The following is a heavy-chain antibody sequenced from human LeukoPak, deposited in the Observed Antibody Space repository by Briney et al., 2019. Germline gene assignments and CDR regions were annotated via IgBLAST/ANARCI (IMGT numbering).Heavy chain of an antibody. D-gene: IGHD2-2*01. Sequence: HPGGSLRLSCAASGFTFNDYAMTWVRQAPGKGLEWVAGVSGSGGVTDYADFVKGRFTISRDKSKNTLYLQMNSLRAEDTAMYYCAKDCAVVFAAAWVGLDYWGQGTLVPVSS. CDR3: AKDCAVVFAAAWVGLDY. CDR1: GFTFNDYA. V-gene: IGHV3-23*01. J-gene: IGHJ4*02. CDR2: VSGSGGVT.